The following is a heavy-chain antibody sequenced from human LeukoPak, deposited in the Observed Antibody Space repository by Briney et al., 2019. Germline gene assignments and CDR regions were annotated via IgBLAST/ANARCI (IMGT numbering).Heavy chain of an antibody. V-gene: IGHV3-23*01. J-gene: IGHJ4*02. CDR2: ISGGGGTI. CDR3: ARRAGGYSHPYDY. D-gene: IGHD4-23*01. Sequence: GGSLRLSCAASGFTISTYAMFWVRQASGKGLEWVSGISGGGGTIYYADSVKGRFTISRDNSKNTLYLQMNSLRAEDTAVYYCARRAGGYSHPYDYWGQGILVTVSS. CDR1: GFTISTYA.